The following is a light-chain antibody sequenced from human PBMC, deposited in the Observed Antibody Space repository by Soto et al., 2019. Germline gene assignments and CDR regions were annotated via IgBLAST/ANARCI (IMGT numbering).Light chain of an antibody. CDR2: YDS. CDR1: NIGSKS. Sequence: SSELTQPPSVSVAPGKTARITCGGNNIGSKSVHWYQQKPGQAPVLVIYYDSDRPSGIPERRSGSNSGNTATLTISSVEAGDEGDYYCRVWYRSGGTVVFGRGTKLTVL. V-gene: IGLV3-21*04. CDR3: RVWYRSGGTVV. J-gene: IGLJ2*01.